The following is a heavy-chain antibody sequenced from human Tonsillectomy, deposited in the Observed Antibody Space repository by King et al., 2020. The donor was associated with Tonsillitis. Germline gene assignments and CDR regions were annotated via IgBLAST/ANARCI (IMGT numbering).Heavy chain of an antibody. D-gene: IGHD3-3*01. J-gene: IGHJ4*02. CDR3: ANDAGVGPILFVR. CDR2: VDGSGTNT. V-gene: IGHV3-23*04. Sequence: VQLVESGGGLLQPGGSLRLSCVGFTFSVYGMAWVRQAPGKGLEWVSTVDGSGTNTHYADSVKGRFTISRDNSNNILYLQMNSLRAADTAIYYCANDAGVGPILFVRWGQRALVTVS. CDR1: FTFSVYG.